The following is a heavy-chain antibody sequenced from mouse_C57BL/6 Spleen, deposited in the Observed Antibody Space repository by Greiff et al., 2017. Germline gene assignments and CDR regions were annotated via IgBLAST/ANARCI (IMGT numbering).Heavy chain of an antibody. CDR2: ISYDGSN. D-gene: IGHD1-1*01. V-gene: IGHV3-6*01. CDR1: GYSITSGYY. J-gene: IGHJ2*01. Sequence: ESGPGLVKPSQSLSLTCSVTGYSITSGYYWNWIRQFPGNKLEWMGYISYDGSNNYNPSLKNRISITRDTSKNQFFLKLNSVTTEDTATYYCARRGYGSSFDYWGQGTTLTVSS. CDR3: ARRGYGSSFDY.